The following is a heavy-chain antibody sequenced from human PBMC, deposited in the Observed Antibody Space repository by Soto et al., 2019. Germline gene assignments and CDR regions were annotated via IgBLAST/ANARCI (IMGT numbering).Heavy chain of an antibody. D-gene: IGHD6-6*01. CDR2: INPNSGGT. CDR1: GYTFTSYG. J-gene: IGHJ6*02. V-gene: IGHV1-2*04. CDR3: ARAFSSSLVGYYYYGMDV. Sequence: VASVKVSCKASGYTFTSYGISWVRQAPGQGLEWMGWINPNSGGTNYAQKFQGWVTMTRDTSISTAYMELSRLRSDDTAVYYCARAFSSSLVGYYYYGMDVWGQGTTVTVSS.